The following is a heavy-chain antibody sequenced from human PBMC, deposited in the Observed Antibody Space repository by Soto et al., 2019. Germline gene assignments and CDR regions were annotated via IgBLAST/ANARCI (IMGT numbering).Heavy chain of an antibody. CDR1: GGSIRSYY. Sequence: SETLSLTCTVSGGSIRSYYWSWIRQPPGKGLEWIGYIYYSGSTNYNPSLKSRVTISVDTSKNQFSLKLSSVTAADTAVYYCALNSYGYGSIDYWGQGTLVTVSS. D-gene: IGHD5-18*01. V-gene: IGHV4-59*08. J-gene: IGHJ4*02. CDR2: IYYSGST. CDR3: ALNSYGYGSIDY.